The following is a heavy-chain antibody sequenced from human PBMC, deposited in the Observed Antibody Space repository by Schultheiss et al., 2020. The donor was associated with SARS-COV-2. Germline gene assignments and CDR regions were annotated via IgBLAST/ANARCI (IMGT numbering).Heavy chain of an antibody. CDR3: AILVSSSRGFDY. J-gene: IGHJ4*02. Sequence: ASVKVSCKASGYTFTSYGISWVRQAPGQGLEWMGWISAHNGNTNYAQKLQGRVTMTVDTSTSTAYVELRSLRSDDTAVYYCAILVSSSRGFDYWGQGTLVTVSS. D-gene: IGHD6-13*01. CDR1: GYTFTSYG. V-gene: IGHV1-18*01. CDR2: ISAHNGNT.